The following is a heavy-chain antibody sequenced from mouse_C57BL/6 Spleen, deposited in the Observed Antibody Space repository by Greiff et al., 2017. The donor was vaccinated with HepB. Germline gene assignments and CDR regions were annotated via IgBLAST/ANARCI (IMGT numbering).Heavy chain of an antibody. D-gene: IGHD2-2*01. CDR2: ISYDGSN. Sequence: EVKLMESGPGLVKPSQSLSLTCSVTGYSITSGYYWNWIRQFPGNKLEWMGYISYDGSNNYNPSLKNRISITRDTSKNQFFLKLNSVTTEDTATYYCARDNGYSYGYDVAWFAYWGQGTLVTVSA. CDR3: ARDNGYSYGYDVAWFAY. CDR1: GYSITSGYY. V-gene: IGHV3-6*01. J-gene: IGHJ3*01.